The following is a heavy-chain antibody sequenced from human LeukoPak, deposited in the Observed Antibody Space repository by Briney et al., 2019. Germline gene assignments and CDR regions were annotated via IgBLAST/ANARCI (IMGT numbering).Heavy chain of an antibody. CDR2: VYYSGST. Sequence: PSETLSLTCTVSGGSINSYYWSWIRQSPGKGLEWIGYVYYSGSTHYNPSLESRVTISVDTSKNQFSLRLSSVTAADTAVYYCARRSPVPDHWGQGVLVTVSS. D-gene: IGHD3-10*01. CDR3: ARRSPVPDH. J-gene: IGHJ4*02. V-gene: IGHV4-59*01. CDR1: GGSINSYY.